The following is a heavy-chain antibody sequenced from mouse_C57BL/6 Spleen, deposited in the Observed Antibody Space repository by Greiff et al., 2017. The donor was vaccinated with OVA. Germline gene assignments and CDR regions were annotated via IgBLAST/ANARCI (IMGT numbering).Heavy chain of an antibody. CDR2: IDPETGGT. V-gene: IGHV1-15*01. D-gene: IGHD1-1*01. Sequence: QVQLKQSGAELVRPGASVTLSCKASGYTFTDYEMHWVKQTPVHGLEWIGAIDPETGGTAYNQKFKGKAILTADKSSSTAYMELRSLTYEDSAVYYCTRKYYGSSFDYWGQGTTLTVSS. J-gene: IGHJ2*01. CDR1: GYTFTDYE. CDR3: TRKYYGSSFDY.